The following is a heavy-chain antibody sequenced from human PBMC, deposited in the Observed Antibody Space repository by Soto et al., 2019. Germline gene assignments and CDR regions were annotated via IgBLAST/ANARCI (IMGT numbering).Heavy chain of an antibody. D-gene: IGHD6-25*01. V-gene: IGHV4-4*02. CDR1: GDSISSSKW. Sequence: QVQLQESGPGLVKPSGTLSLTCAVSGDSISSSKWWSWVRQPPGKGLEWIGEIYHSGSTNYNPSLTSRVIISVDKSKNQFALKLSSVTDAATAVYYCARGERQPQRDYWGQGTLVTVSS. CDR2: IYHSGST. J-gene: IGHJ4*02. CDR3: ARGERQPQRDY.